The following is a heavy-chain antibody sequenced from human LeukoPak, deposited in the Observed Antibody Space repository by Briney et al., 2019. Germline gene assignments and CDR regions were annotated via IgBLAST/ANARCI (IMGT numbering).Heavy chain of an antibody. CDR1: GFTFSSYA. CDR3: AKAHITMIVVVIQGDYYFDY. V-gene: IGHV3-23*01. D-gene: IGHD3-22*01. Sequence: GGSLRLSCAASGFTFSSYAMSWVRQAPGKGLEWVSAISGSGGSTYYADSVKGRFTISRDNSKNTLYLQMNSLRAEDTAVYYCAKAHITMIVVVIQGDYYFDYWGQGTLVTVSS. CDR2: ISGSGGST. J-gene: IGHJ4*02.